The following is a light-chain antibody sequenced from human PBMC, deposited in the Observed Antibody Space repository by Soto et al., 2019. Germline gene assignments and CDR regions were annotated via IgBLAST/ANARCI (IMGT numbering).Light chain of an antibody. Sequence: EIVMTQSPATLSVSPGERATLSCRASQSISNNLAWYHQKPGQTPRLLIYGASNRATGIPARFSGSASGTEFTLTISSLQSEDFAVYYCQQYNNWPLTFGQGTKLQIK. CDR1: QSISNN. J-gene: IGKJ2*01. CDR3: QQYNNWPLT. V-gene: IGKV3-15*01. CDR2: GAS.